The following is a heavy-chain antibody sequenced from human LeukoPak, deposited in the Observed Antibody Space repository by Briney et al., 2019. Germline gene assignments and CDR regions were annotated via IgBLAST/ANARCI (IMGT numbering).Heavy chain of an antibody. V-gene: IGHV3-53*01. CDR1: GFTVSSNS. CDR3: ARDLNY. Sequence: PGGSLRLSCAASGFTVSSNSMSWVRQAPGKGLEWVSVINSGGGTYYTDSVKGRFTISRDNSKNTLYLQMNSLRAEDTAVYFCARDLNYWGQGTLVTVSS. J-gene: IGHJ4*02. CDR2: INSGGGT.